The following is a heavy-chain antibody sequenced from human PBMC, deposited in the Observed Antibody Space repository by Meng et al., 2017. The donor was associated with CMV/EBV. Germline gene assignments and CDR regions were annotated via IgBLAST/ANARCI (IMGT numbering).Heavy chain of an antibody. CDR2: IYYSGST. CDR1: GGSVSSGSYY. CDR3: ARGAAARPIDY. J-gene: IGHJ4*02. V-gene: IGHV4-61*01. D-gene: IGHD6-6*01. Sequence: SETLSLTCTVSGGSVSSGSYYWSWIRQPPGKGLEWIGYIYYSGSTNYNPSLKSRVTISVDTSKNQFSLKLSSVTAADTAVYYCARGAAARPIDYWGQGTLVTVSS.